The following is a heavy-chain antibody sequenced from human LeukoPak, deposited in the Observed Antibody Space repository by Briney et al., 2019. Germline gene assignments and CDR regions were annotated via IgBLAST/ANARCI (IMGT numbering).Heavy chain of an antibody. CDR1: GFTFSSYG. CDR2: ISYDGSNK. V-gene: IGHV3-30*03. J-gene: IGHJ1*01. Sequence: GGSLRLSCAASGFTFSSYGMHWVRQAPGKGLEWVAVISYDGSNKYYADSVKGRFTISRDNSKNTLYLQMNSLRAEDTAVYYCVQSGSYWTEYFQHWGQGTLVTVSS. CDR3: VQSGSYWTEYFQH. D-gene: IGHD1-26*01.